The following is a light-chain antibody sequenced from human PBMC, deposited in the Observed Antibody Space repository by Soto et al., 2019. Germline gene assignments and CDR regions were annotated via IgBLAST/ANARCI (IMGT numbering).Light chain of an antibody. J-gene: IGLJ3*02. CDR3: AAWDDSLNGPV. CDR2: SNN. Sequence: QPALTQPPSASGTPGQRVTISCSGSSSDIGSNPVNWYQQLPGKAPKLLIYSNNHRPSGVPDRFSGSKSGTSASLAISGLQSEDEADYYCAAWDDSLNGPVFGGGTKVPS. CDR1: SSDIGSNP. V-gene: IGLV1-44*01.